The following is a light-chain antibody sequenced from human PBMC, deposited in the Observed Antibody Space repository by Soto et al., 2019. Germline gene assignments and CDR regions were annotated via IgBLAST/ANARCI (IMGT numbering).Light chain of an antibody. V-gene: IGKV3-20*01. J-gene: IGKJ4*01. CDR1: QSVGSSS. Sequence: EIVMTQSPATLSVSPGERATLSCRANQSVGSSSLAWYQQKPGQAPRLLMYDVSSRATGIPDRFSGSGSGTDFTLTISRLEPEDFAVYYCQQYSSSPLTFGGGTKV. CDR2: DVS. CDR3: QQYSSSPLT.